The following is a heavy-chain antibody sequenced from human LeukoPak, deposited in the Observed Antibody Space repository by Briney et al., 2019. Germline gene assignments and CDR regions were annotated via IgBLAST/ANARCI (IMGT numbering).Heavy chain of an antibody. V-gene: IGHV4-59*13. J-gene: IGHJ4*02. CDR2: IYYSGST. CDR1: GGSISSYY. D-gene: IGHD4-17*01. CDR3: ARGGDYGDLRYFDY. Sequence: SETLSLTCTVSGGSISSYYWSWIRHPPGKGLEWIGYIYYSGSTNYNPSLKSRVTISVDTSKNQFSLKLNSVTAADTAVYYCARGGDYGDLRYFDYWGQGTLVTVSS.